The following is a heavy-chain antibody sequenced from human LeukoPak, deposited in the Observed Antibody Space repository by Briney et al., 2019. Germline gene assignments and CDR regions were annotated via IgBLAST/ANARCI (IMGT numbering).Heavy chain of an antibody. CDR1: GFTFSIHW. J-gene: IGHJ4*02. Sequence: GGSLRLSCAASGFTFSIHWMHWVRQAPGKGLVWVSRMNTDGTNTAYADSVKGRFTISRDNAKNSLYLQMNSLRAEDTAVYYCAIARGDWGQGTLVTVSS. D-gene: IGHD3-10*01. V-gene: IGHV3-74*01. CDR2: MNTDGTNT. CDR3: AIARGD.